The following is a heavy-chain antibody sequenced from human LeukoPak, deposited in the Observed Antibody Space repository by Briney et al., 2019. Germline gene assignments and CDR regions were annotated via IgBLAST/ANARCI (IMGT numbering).Heavy chain of an antibody. V-gene: IGHV6-1*01. CDR3: GRETDFGVVTN. CDR2: TYYRSQQWHS. CDR1: GDSVSSNGAS. J-gene: IGHJ4*02. D-gene: IGHD3-3*01. Sequence: PSQTLSHTCAISGDSVSSNGASWNWIRQSPSRGLEWLGRTYYRSQQWHSDYAPSVKGRITLNPDTSKNQFSLQLNSMTPEDTALYYCGRETDFGVVTNWGQGTLVTVSS.